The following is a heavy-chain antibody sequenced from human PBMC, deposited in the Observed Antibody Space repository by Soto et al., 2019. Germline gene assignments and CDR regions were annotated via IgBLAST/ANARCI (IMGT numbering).Heavy chain of an antibody. CDR3: ASVGDLSGESTGNYAD. D-gene: IGHD2-2*01. CDR1: GGSISSRNW. J-gene: IGHJ4*02. V-gene: IGHV4-4*02. Sequence: QVHLQESGPGLVKPSGTLSLTCAVSGGSISSRNWWTWVRQPPGKGLEWIGEIFPSGSTNYNPSLKSRVTRSLDQSKNQFSLKMNSVTAADTAMYYCASVGDLSGESTGNYADWGEGTLVIVSS. CDR2: IFPSGST.